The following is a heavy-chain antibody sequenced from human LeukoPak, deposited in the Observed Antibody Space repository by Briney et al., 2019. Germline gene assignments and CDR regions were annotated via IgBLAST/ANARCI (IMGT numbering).Heavy chain of an antibody. D-gene: IGHD1-14*01. J-gene: IGHJ4*02. CDR1: GFTFSSFA. V-gene: IGHV3-30*01. Sequence: PGGSLRLSCAGSGFTFSSFAFHWVRQAPGKGLEWVAVISYDGLDKYYADSVKGRFTISRDNSKNTVDLQMNSLRAEDTALYYCARDVSPEPEGCAYWGQGTLVTVSS. CDR2: ISYDGLDK. CDR3: ARDVSPEPEGCAY.